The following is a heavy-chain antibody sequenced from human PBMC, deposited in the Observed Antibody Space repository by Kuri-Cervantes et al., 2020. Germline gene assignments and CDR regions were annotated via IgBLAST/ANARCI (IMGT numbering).Heavy chain of an antibody. CDR2: IIPIFGTA. V-gene: IGHV1-69*13. J-gene: IGHJ3*02. CDR3: ARSIDGSGDRYSEAFDI. Sequence: AVKVSCKASGYTFTSYGISWVRQAPGQGLEWLGGIIPIFGTANYAQKFQGRVTITADESTNTAYMELSSLRSEDTAVYYCARSIDGSGDRYSEAFDIWGQGTMVTVSS. D-gene: IGHD2-21*02. CDR1: GYTFTSYG.